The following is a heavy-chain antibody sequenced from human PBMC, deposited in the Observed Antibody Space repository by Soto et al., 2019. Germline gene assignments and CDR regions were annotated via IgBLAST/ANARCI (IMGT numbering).Heavy chain of an antibody. J-gene: IGHJ4*02. D-gene: IGHD3-9*01. V-gene: IGHV1-18*01. Sequence: QVQLVQSGAEVKKPGASVKVSCKASGYTFTSYGISWVRQAPGQGLEWMGWISAYNGNTNYAQKLQGRVTMTTDTSXSXXYMELRSLRSDDTAVYYCARSPNYDSLTGYYDLDYWGQGTLVTVSS. CDR3: ARSPNYDSLTGYYDLDY. CDR1: GYTFTSYG. CDR2: ISAYNGNT.